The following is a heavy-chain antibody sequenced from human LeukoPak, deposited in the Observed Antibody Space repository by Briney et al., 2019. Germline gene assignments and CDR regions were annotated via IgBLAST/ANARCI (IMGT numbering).Heavy chain of an antibody. CDR1: GFSFTVSDYG. Sequence: GGSLRLSCAASGFSFTVSDYGMHWVRQAPGKGLEWVSAISYDGSNNYYADSVKGRFTISRDNSKNTLYLQMNSLRTEDTAVYYCARAGGGGASFDYWGQGTLVTVSS. CDR3: ARAGGGGASFDY. J-gene: IGHJ4*02. V-gene: IGHV3-30*19. CDR2: ISYDGSNN. D-gene: IGHD1-26*01.